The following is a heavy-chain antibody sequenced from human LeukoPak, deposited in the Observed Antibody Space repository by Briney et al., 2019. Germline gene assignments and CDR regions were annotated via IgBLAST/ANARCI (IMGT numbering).Heavy chain of an antibody. CDR2: INPNSGGT. Sequence: ASVKVSCKASGCTFTGYYMHWVRQAPGRGLEWMGWINPNSGGTNYAQKFQGRVTMTRDTSISTAYMELSRLRSDDTAVYYCARARLEVVITTFDYWGQGTLVTVSS. CDR1: GCTFTGYY. D-gene: IGHD3-22*01. CDR3: ARARLEVVITTFDY. V-gene: IGHV1-2*02. J-gene: IGHJ4*02.